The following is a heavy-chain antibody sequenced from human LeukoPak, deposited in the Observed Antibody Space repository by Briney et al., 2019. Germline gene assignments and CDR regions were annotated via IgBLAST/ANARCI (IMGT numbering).Heavy chain of an antibody. CDR2: ISSSSSYI. CDR3: ARGPSIAAAGTEWFDP. CDR1: GFTFSSYS. J-gene: IGHJ5*02. D-gene: IGHD6-13*01. V-gene: IGHV3-21*01. Sequence: GGSLRLSCAASGFTFSSYSMNLVRQAPGKGLEWVSSISSSSSYIYYADSVKGRFTISRDNAKNSLYLQMNSLRAEDTAVYYCARGPSIAAAGTEWFDPWGQGTLVTVSS.